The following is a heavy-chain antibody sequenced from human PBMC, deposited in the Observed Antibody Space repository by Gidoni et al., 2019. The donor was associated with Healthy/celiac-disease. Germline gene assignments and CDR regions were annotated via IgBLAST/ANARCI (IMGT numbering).Heavy chain of an antibody. CDR3: ARDLSGGSYGYFDY. CDR2: INAGNGNT. Sequence: QVQLVQSGAEEKKPGASVKVSCKASGYTFTSYAMHWVRQAPGQRLEWMGWINAGNGNTKYSQKCQGRVTITRDTSASTAYMELSSLRSEDTAVYYCARDLSGGSYGYFDYWGQGTLVTVSS. D-gene: IGHD2-15*01. CDR1: GYTFTSYA. V-gene: IGHV1-3*05. J-gene: IGHJ4*02.